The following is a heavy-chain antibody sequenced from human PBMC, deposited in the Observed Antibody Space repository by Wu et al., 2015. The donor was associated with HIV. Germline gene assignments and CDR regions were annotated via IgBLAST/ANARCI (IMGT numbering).Heavy chain of an antibody. D-gene: IGHD3/OR15-3a*01. CDR2: IIPMSGTT. J-gene: IGHJ6*02. V-gene: IGHV1-69*06. Sequence: QVHLVQSGAEVKKPGASVKVSCKASGYTFTSYDINWVRLAPGQGLEWMARIIPMSGTTNYAQKFQGRVTITADTITSTSYMEMRNLTSEDTATYFCARGSIFDMTTSSLLFFSYWYVWGPRDRRHRL. CDR3: ARGSIFDMTTSSLLFFSYWYV. CDR1: GYTFTSYD.